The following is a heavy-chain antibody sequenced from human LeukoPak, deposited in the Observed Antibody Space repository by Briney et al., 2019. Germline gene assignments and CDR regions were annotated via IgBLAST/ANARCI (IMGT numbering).Heavy chain of an antibody. V-gene: IGHV4-39*01. J-gene: IGHJ4*02. Sequence: SETLSLTCTVSGGSISSGSYYWGWIRQPPGMGLEWIGHIYYSGSTYYNSSLKTRVTISVDTSKNQFSLRLTSVTAADTAIYFCARRDSTAWFYFDYWGQGTPVTVSS. CDR2: IYYSGST. D-gene: IGHD6-19*01. CDR1: GGSISSGSYY. CDR3: ARRDSTAWFYFDY.